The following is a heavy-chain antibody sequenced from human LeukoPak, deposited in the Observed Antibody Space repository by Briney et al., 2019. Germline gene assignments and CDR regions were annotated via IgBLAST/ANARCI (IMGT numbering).Heavy chain of an antibody. CDR1: GGTFSSYA. CDR3: ARAFHYDYVWGSYRPFDY. Sequence: ASVKVSCKASGGTFSSYAISWVRQAPGQGLEWMGRIIPILGIANYAQRFQGRVTITADKSTSTAYMEPSSLRSEDTAVYYCARAFHYDYVWGSYRPFDYWGQGTLVTVSS. D-gene: IGHD3-16*02. J-gene: IGHJ4*02. CDR2: IIPILGIA. V-gene: IGHV1-69*04.